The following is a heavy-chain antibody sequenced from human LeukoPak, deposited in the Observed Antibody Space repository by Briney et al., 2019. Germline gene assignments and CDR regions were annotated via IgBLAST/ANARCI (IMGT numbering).Heavy chain of an antibody. V-gene: IGHV1-2*02. D-gene: IGHD3-22*01. CDR3: ARDYSYDSSGSIDY. J-gene: IGHJ4*02. CDR2: ISPNSGGT. CDR1: GYTFTGYY. Sequence: ASVKVSCKASGYTFTGYYMHWVRQAPGQGLEWMGWISPNSGGTNYAQKFQGRVTMTRDTSISTAYMELSRLRSDDTAVYYCARDYSYDSSGSIDYWGQGTLVTVSS.